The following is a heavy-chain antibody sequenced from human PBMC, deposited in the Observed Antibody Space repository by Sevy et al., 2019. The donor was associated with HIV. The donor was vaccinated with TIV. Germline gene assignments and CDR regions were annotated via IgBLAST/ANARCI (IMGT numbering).Heavy chain of an antibody. CDR2: IGGSADYT. CDR1: GFTFSSYA. V-gene: IGHV3-23*01. J-gene: IGHJ4*02. CDR3: AKEVSKHSYSAY. Sequence: GGSLRLSCVTSGFTFSSYAMSWVRQTPGKGLEWVSAIGGSADYTYYADSVKGRFTISRENSKNTVYLQMNGLRDEDTDVYYCAKEVSKHSYSAYWSQGTLVTVSS. D-gene: IGHD3-10*01.